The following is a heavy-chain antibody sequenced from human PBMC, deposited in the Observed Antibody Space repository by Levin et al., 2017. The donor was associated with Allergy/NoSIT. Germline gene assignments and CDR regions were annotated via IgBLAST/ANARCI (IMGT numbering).Heavy chain of an antibody. D-gene: IGHD4-17*01. Sequence: HSGGSLRLSCAASGFTFDDYAMHWVRQVPGKGLEWVSGITWNSGRTGYAESVKGRFTISRDNAENSLHLQMNSLRGEDTALYYCVKGRSTTVTAHAFDIWGQGTMVTVSS. CDR1: GFTFDDYA. CDR2: ITWNSGRT. CDR3: VKGRSTTVTAHAFDI. V-gene: IGHV3-9*01. J-gene: IGHJ3*02.